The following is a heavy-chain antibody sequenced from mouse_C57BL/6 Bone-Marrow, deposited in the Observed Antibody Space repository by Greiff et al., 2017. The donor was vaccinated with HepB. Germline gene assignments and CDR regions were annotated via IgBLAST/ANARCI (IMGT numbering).Heavy chain of an antibody. Sequence: EVKVEESGGGLVKPGGSLKLSCAASGFTFSDYGMHWVRQAPEKGLEWVAYISSGSSTIYYADTVKGRFTISRDNAKNTLFLQMTSLRSEDTAMYYYARDTVYYFDYWGQGTTLTGSS. D-gene: IGHD1-1*01. V-gene: IGHV5-17*01. J-gene: IGHJ2*01. CDR3: ARDTVYYFDY. CDR1: GFTFSDYG. CDR2: ISSGSSTI.